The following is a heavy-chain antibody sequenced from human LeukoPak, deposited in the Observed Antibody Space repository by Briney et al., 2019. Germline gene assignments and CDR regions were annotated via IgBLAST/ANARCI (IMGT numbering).Heavy chain of an antibody. CDR2: INHSGST. D-gene: IGHD3-22*01. CDR1: GGSFSGYY. J-gene: IGHJ4*02. Sequence: SETLTLSCAVYGGSFSGYYWSWIRQPPGKGLEWIGEINHSGSTNYNPSLKSRVTISVDKSKNQFSLKLSSVTAADTAVYYCARVSYYDSSGNRGAFDYWGQGTLVTVSS. CDR3: ARVSYYDSSGNRGAFDY. V-gene: IGHV4-34*01.